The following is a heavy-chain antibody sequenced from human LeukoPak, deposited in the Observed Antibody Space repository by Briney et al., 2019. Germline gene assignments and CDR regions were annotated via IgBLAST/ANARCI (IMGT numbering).Heavy chain of an antibody. Sequence: SETLSLTCTVSGGSISSNYWSWIRQPPGKGLEWIGYVYYSRSSNYNPSLKSRVSISVDTSKNHFSLKLSSVTAADTAVYYCARVLGSGCIDYWGQGTLVTVSS. CDR1: GGSISSNY. V-gene: IGHV4-59*01. J-gene: IGHJ4*02. CDR3: ARVLGSGCIDY. D-gene: IGHD3-3*01. CDR2: VYYSRSS.